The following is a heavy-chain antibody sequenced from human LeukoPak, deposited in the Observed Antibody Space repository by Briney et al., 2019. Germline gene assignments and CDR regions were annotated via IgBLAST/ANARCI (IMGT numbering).Heavy chain of an antibody. D-gene: IGHD3-22*01. CDR1: GFTFSSYS. CDR2: ISSSSSTI. V-gene: IGHV3-48*02. Sequence: GGSLRLSCAASGFTFSSYSMNWVRQAPGKGLEWVSYISSSSSTIYYADSVKGRFTISRDNAKNSLYLQMNSLRDEDTAVYYCARVVVGYDSSGYYYEDFDYWGQGTLVTVSS. J-gene: IGHJ4*02. CDR3: ARVVVGYDSSGYYYEDFDY.